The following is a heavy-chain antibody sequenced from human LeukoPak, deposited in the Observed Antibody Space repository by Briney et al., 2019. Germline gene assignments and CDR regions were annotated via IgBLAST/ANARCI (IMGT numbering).Heavy chain of an antibody. D-gene: IGHD3-10*01. CDR2: INPNSGGT. Sequence: WASVKVSCKASGCTFTGYYMHWVRQAPGQGLEWMGRINPNSGGTNYAQKFQGRVTMTRDTSISTAYMELSRLRSDDTAVYYCASFPYYGSGSYWWGQGTLVTVSS. CDR3: ASFPYYGSGSYW. V-gene: IGHV1-2*06. CDR1: GCTFTGYY. J-gene: IGHJ4*02.